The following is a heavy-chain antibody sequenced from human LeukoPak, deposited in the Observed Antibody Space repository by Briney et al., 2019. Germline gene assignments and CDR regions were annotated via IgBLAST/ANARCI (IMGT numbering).Heavy chain of an antibody. D-gene: IGHD4-23*01. V-gene: IGHV4-39*07. Sequence: SETLSLTCTVSSGSISTSNYYWGWVRQPPGKALEWIGNIFYSGSTYYSPSLKSRVTISLDTSRNQFSLKLSSVTAADTAVYYCARWKTTVVTWFDPWGQGTLVTVSS. J-gene: IGHJ5*02. CDR1: SGSISTSNYY. CDR3: ARWKTTVVTWFDP. CDR2: IFYSGST.